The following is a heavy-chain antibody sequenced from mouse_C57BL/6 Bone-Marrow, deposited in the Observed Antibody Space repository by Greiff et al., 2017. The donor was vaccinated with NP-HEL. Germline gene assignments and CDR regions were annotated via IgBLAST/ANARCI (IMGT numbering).Heavy chain of an antibody. Sequence: EVKLVESGGGLVKPGGSLKLSCAASGFTFSDYGMHWVRQAPEKGLEWVANISSGSSTIYYADTVKGRFTISRDNAKNTLFLQQTSLRSEDTAMYYCARYDYDPYYAMDYWGQGNSVTVSS. CDR3: ARYDYDPYYAMDY. J-gene: IGHJ4*01. CDR2: ISSGSSTI. V-gene: IGHV5-17*01. CDR1: GFTFSDYG. D-gene: IGHD2-4*01.